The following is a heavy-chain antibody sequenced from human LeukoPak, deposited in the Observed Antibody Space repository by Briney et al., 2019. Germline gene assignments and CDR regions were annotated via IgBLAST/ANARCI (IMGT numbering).Heavy chain of an antibody. CDR3: ASYRGRQVEYSSSPPFDY. J-gene: IGHJ4*02. CDR1: GGSISSGGYY. D-gene: IGHD6-6*01. V-gene: IGHV4-31*03. Sequence: SETLYLTCTVSGGSISSGGYYWSWIRRHPGKGLEWIGYIYYSGSTYYNPSLKSRVTISVDTSKNQFSLKLSSVTAADTAVYYCASYRGRQVEYSSSPPFDYWGQGTLVTVSS. CDR2: IYYSGST.